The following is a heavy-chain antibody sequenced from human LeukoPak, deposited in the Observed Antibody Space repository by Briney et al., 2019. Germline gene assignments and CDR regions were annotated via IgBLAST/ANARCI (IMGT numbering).Heavy chain of an antibody. J-gene: IGHJ4*02. D-gene: IGHD1-20*01. CDR2: INPNSGGT. CDR1: GYTFTGYY. Sequence: GASVKVSCKASGYTFTGYYMHWVRQAPGQGLEWMGWINPNSGGTNYAQKFQGRVTMTRNTSISTAYMELSSLRSEDTAVYYCARAPRHNWKTGYFDYWGQGTLVTVSS. CDR3: ARAPRHNWKTGYFDY. V-gene: IGHV1-2*02.